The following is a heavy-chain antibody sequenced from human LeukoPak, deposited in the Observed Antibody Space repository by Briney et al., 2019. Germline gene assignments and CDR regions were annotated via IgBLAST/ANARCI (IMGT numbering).Heavy chain of an antibody. CDR1: GFTFSSYA. V-gene: IGHV3-23*01. CDR3: AKGGLVVVDCGMDV. Sequence: TGGSLRLSCAASGFTFSSYAMSWVRQAPGKGLEWVSAISGSGGSTYYADSVKGRFTISRDNSKNTLYLQMNSLRAEDTAVYYCAKGGLVVVDCGMDVWGQGTTVTVSS. D-gene: IGHD2-15*01. J-gene: IGHJ6*02. CDR2: ISGSGGST.